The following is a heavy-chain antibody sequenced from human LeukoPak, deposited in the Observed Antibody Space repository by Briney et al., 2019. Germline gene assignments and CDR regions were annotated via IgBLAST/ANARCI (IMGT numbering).Heavy chain of an antibody. CDR3: ATEADSGSYSVDAFDI. Sequence: ASVKVSCETSGYTFTNYGISWVRQAPGQGPEWMGWISGYSGNTNYVQKFQGRVTMTEDTSTDTAYMELSSLRSEDTAVYYCATEADSGSYSVDAFDIWGQGTMVTVSS. J-gene: IGHJ3*02. CDR2: ISGYSGNT. D-gene: IGHD1-26*01. CDR1: GYTFTNYG. V-gene: IGHV1-18*01.